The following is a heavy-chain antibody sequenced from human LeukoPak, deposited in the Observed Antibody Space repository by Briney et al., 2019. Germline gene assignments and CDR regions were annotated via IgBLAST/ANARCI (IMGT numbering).Heavy chain of an antibody. V-gene: IGHV1-18*01. CDR2: ISTQSGNT. CDR1: GYTLTSYG. J-gene: IGHJ4*02. Sequence: ASVKVSCEASGYTLTSYGINWMRQAPGQGLEWLGWISTQSGNTNYAQKVQDRLTLTTDTSTSTAYMELRSLRSDDTAVYYCAREVYDYVWGSYRQPKYYFDYWGQGTLVTVSS. D-gene: IGHD3-16*02. CDR3: AREVYDYVWGSYRQPKYYFDY.